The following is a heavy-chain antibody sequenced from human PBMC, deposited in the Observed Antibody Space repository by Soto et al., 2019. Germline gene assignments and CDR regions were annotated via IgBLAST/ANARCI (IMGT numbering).Heavy chain of an antibody. CDR1: GYTFTGYY. D-gene: IGHD3-22*01. Sequence: QVQLVQSGAEVKKPGASVKVSCKASGYTFTGYYMHWVRQAPGQGLEWMGWINPNSGGTNYAQKFQGWVTMTRDTSISTAYRELSRLRSDDTAVYYCAREASGDYYDSSASGNYYYYGMDVWGQGTTVTVSS. V-gene: IGHV1-2*04. CDR2: INPNSGGT. J-gene: IGHJ6*02. CDR3: AREASGDYYDSSASGNYYYYGMDV.